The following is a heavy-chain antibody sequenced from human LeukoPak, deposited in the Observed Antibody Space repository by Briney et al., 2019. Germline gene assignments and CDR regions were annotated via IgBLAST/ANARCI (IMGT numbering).Heavy chain of an antibody. V-gene: IGHV3-30*02. Sequence: PGGSLRLSCAASGFTFSSYGMHWVRQAPGKGLEWVAFIRYDGSNKYYAGSVKGRFTISRDNSKNTLYLQMNSLRAEDTAVYYCAKDKVVVVLDYWGQGTLVTVSS. J-gene: IGHJ4*02. CDR2: IRYDGSNK. D-gene: IGHD2-15*01. CDR3: AKDKVVVVLDY. CDR1: GFTFSSYG.